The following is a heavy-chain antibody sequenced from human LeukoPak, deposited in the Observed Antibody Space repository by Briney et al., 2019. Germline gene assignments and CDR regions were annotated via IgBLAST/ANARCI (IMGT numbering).Heavy chain of an antibody. CDR1: GFTFSSYG. CDR2: IWYDASNK. V-gene: IGHV3-33*06. CDR3: AKEHAGVSRSWYDVIDY. D-gene: IGHD6-13*01. J-gene: IGHJ4*01. Sequence: GRSLRLSCAASGFTFSSYGMPWVRQAPGKGLEWVAVIWYDASNKYYADSVKGRFTIFTDNSKNTLYLQMNSLRAEDTAVYYCAKEHAGVSRSWYDVIDYWGQGTLVTVSS.